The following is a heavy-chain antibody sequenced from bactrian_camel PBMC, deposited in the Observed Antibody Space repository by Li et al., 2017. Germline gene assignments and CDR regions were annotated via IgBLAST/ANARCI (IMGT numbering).Heavy chain of an antibody. Sequence: QLVESGGGSAQTGGSLRLSCELSGYLYSKYCMAWFRQAPGKEREGVAVMYPSGDRTYYADSVKGRFTISQDNAKKTLYLQMNSLTSEDTALYYCAYEGAFGGNCGTGRRDFGYWGQGTQVTVS. D-gene: IGHD2*01. CDR2: MYPSGDRT. CDR3: AYEGAFGGNCGTGRRDFGY. V-gene: IGHV3S1*01. J-gene: IGHJ6*01. CDR1: GYLYSKYC.